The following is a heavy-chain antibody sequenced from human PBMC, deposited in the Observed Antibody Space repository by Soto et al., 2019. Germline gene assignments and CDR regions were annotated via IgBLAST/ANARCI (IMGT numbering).Heavy chain of an antibody. CDR3: AHIRGAGAYFYYPMDV. J-gene: IGHJ6*02. CDR2: IDWDDDK. Sequence: SGPTLVNPRPTLTLTCTFSGFSLTTPGMCVSWIRQPPGKALKWLAVIDWDDDKYYSTSLKTRLSISMDTSKNQVVLEMTNVAPVDTATYYCAHIRGAGAYFYYPMDVWGQGTTVTVSS. V-gene: IGHV2-70*12. CDR1: GFSLTTPGMC. D-gene: IGHD3-10*01.